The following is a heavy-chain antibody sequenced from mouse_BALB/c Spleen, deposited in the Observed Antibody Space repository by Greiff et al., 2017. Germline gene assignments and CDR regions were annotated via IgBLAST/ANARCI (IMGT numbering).Heavy chain of an antibody. Sequence: VQLKESGPGLVKPSQSLSLTCSVTGYSITSGYYWNWIRQFPGNKLEWMGYISYDGSNNYNPSLKNRISITRDTSKNQFFLKLNSVTTEDTATYYCARRGSSGYWYFDVWGAGTTVTVSS. D-gene: IGHD1-1*01. CDR3: ARRGSSGYWYFDV. CDR1: GYSITSGYY. J-gene: IGHJ1*01. CDR2: ISYDGSN. V-gene: IGHV3-6*02.